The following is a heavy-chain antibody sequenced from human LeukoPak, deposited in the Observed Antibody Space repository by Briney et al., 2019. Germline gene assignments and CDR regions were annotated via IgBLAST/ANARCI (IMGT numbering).Heavy chain of an antibody. CDR3: ARVGNYDILTGYYNPFDY. CDR2: ISAYNGNT. J-gene: IGHJ4*02. Sequence: ASVKVSCKASGYTSTSYGISWVRQAPGQGLEWMGWISAYNGNTNYAQKLQGRVTMTTDTSTSTAYMELRSLRSDDTAVYYCARVGNYDILTGYYNPFDYWGQGTLVTVSS. D-gene: IGHD3-9*01. CDR1: GYTSTSYG. V-gene: IGHV1-18*01.